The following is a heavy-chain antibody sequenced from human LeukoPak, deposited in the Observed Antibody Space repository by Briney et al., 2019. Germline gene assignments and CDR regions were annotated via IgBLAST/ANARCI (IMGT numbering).Heavy chain of an antibody. Sequence: SETLSLTCTVSGGSVSSGGYYWSWIRQHPGKGLEWIGYIYYSGSTYYNPSLKRRVTISVDTSKNQFSLKLSSVTAADTAVYYCARLFGRDGYLDAFDIWGQGTMVTVSS. D-gene: IGHD5-24*01. J-gene: IGHJ3*02. CDR2: IYYSGST. CDR1: GGSVSSGGYY. V-gene: IGHV4-31*03. CDR3: ARLFGRDGYLDAFDI.